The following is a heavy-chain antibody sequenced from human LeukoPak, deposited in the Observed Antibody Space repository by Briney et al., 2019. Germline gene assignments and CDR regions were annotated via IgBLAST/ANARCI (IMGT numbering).Heavy chain of an antibody. CDR1: DFTVSTNY. CDR2: IDSGGST. V-gene: IGHV3-53*01. D-gene: IGHD2-8*01. CDR3: ARESPYCSNAVCFPTFDY. J-gene: IGHJ4*02. Sequence: GGSLRLSCAASDFTVSTNYMNWVRQAPGKGLEWVSVIDSGGSTYYADSAKGRFTISRDNSKNTLFLQMNSLRAEDTAVYYCARESPYCSNAVCFPTFDYWGQGTLVTVSS.